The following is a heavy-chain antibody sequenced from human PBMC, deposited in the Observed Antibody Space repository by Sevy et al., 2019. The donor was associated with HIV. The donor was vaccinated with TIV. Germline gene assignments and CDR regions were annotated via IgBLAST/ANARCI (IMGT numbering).Heavy chain of an antibody. CDR3: ARDTITYSSSLDY. J-gene: IGHJ4*02. CDR1: GFTFSSYG. V-gene: IGHV3-33*01. CDR2: IWYDGDNK. D-gene: IGHD6-6*01. Sequence: GGSLRLSCAASGFTFSSYGMHWVRQAPGKGLEWVAVIWYDGDNKYYGDSVKGGFTISRDNSKNTLYLQMNSLRAEDTAVYYCARDTITYSSSLDYWGQGTLVTVSS.